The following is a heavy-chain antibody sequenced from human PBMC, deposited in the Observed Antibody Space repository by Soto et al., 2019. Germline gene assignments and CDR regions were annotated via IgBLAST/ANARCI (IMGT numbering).Heavy chain of an antibody. D-gene: IGHD4-17*01. CDR1: GGSIRSGGYD. CDR2: VYCSGST. CDR3: AREGGGYGDRGYYYYDYMDV. V-gene: IGHV4-31*03. J-gene: IGHJ6*03. Sequence: QVQLQASGPGLVTPSQTLSLTCTVSGGSIRSGGYDWRWLRQRPGKGLEWVGSVYCSGSTSYNPSLKSRVTITGDTSKNQVSLKLSSVTAADTAVYYWAREGGGYGDRGYYYYDYMDVWGKGTTVTVSS.